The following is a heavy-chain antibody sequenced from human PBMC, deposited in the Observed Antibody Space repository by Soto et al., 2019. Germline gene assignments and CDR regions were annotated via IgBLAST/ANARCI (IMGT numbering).Heavy chain of an antibody. CDR3: AKHEDLGRLTRELVIVVGRGYFN. V-gene: IGHV3-23*01. CDR1: GFTFSSYA. J-gene: IGHJ4*02. D-gene: IGHD3-22*01. Sequence: PGGSLRLSCAASGFTFSSYAMSWVRQAPGKGLEWVSAISGSGGSTYYADSVKGRFTISRDNSKNTLYLQMNSLRAEDTAVYYCAKHEDLGRLTRELVIVVGRGYFNWGQGTLVTVSS. CDR2: ISGSGGST.